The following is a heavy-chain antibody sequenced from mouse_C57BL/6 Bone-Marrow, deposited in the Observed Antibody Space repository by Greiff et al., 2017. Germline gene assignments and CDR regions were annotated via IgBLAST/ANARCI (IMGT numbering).Heavy chain of an antibody. V-gene: IGHV7-3*01. Sequence: EVMLVESGGGLVQPGGSLSLSCAASGFTFTDYYMSWVSQPPGKALEWLGFISNKANGSTTEYSAPVKGRFTISRDNSQSILYLQMNALRAEDSATYYCARSSVVGGAWFAYWGQGTMVTVSA. CDR1: GFTFTDYY. J-gene: IGHJ3*01. D-gene: IGHD1-1*01. CDR3: ARSSVVGGAWFAY. CDR2: ISNKANGSTT.